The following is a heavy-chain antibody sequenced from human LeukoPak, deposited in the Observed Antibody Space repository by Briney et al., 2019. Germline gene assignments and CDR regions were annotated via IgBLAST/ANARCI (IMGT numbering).Heavy chain of an antibody. Sequence: PSETLSLTCAVYGGSFSGYYWSWIRQPPGKGLEWIGEINHSGGTNYNPSLKSRVTISIDTSKNQFSLKLRSVTAADTAVYYCAREGGSASSEVYWGQGSLVTVSS. CDR3: AREGGSASSEVY. CDR1: GGSFSGYY. D-gene: IGHD6-6*01. J-gene: IGHJ4*02. V-gene: IGHV4-34*01. CDR2: INHSGGT.